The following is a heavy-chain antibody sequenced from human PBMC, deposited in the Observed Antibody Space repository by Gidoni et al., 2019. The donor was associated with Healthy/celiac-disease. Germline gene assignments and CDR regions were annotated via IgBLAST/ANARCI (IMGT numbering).Heavy chain of an antibody. Sequence: QLQLQESGPGLVKPSETLSLTCTVSGGSISSSSYYWGWIRQPPGKGLEWIGSIYYRGSTYYNPSLKSRVTISVDTSKNQFSLKLSSVTAADTAVYYCARHAQTYYGSGSLVSHNWFDPWGQGTLVTVSS. D-gene: IGHD3-10*01. CDR3: ARHAQTYYGSGSLVSHNWFDP. J-gene: IGHJ5*02. CDR1: GGSISSSSYY. V-gene: IGHV4-39*01. CDR2: IYYRGST.